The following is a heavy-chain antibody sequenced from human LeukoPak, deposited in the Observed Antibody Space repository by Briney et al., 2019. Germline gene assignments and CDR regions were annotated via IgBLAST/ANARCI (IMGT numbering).Heavy chain of an antibody. CDR2: MNPNSGNT. Sequence: ASVKVSCKASGYTFTSYDINWVRQATGQGLEWMGWMNPNSGNTGYAQKFQGRVTMTRNTSISTAYMELSSLRSEDTAVYYCARVLWSGYYYYYYYMDVWGKGTTVTVSS. CDR1: GYTFTSYD. D-gene: IGHD3-3*01. J-gene: IGHJ6*03. CDR3: ARVLWSGYYYYYYYMDV. V-gene: IGHV1-8*01.